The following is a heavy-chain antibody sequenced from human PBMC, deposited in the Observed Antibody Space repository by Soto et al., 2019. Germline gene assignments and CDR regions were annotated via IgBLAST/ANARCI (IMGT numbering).Heavy chain of an antibody. CDR3: ARGITMVRGVIMSYYGMDV. CDR2: IYYSGST. J-gene: IGHJ6*02. CDR1: GGSISSGGYY. D-gene: IGHD3-10*01. Sequence: SETLSLTCTVSGGSISSGGYYWSWIRQHPGKGLEWIGYIYYSGSTYYNPSLKSRVTISVDTSKNQFSLKLSSVTAADTAVYYCARGITMVRGVIMSYYGMDVWGQGTTVTVSS. V-gene: IGHV4-31*03.